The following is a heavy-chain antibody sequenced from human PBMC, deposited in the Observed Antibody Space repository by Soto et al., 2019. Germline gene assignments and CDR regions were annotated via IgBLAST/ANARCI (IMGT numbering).Heavy chain of an antibody. CDR1: GVSISSHY. V-gene: IGHV4-59*11. Sequence: PSETLSLTCAVSGVSISSHYWIWIRQPPGKGLEWIGNIYYSGSTKYNPSLKSRVTISVDRSRNHFSLNLRSVTTADTALYYCARDTSYDFWSGYVGFDPWGQGTLVTVSS. CDR3: ARDTSYDFWSGYVGFDP. CDR2: IYYSGST. J-gene: IGHJ5*02. D-gene: IGHD3-3*01.